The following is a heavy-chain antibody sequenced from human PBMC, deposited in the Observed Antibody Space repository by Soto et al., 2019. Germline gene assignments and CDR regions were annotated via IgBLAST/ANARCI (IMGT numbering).Heavy chain of an antibody. V-gene: IGHV2-5*01. Sequence: ESGPTLVNPTQTLTLTCTFSGFSLSTTGVGVSWIRQPPGKALEWLALIYWHDDKRYSPSLKSRLTITKDTSKNQVVLTMTNVDPVDTATYYCAHRGGATVGLYYFDYWGQGALVNVSS. CDR3: AHRGGATVGLYYFDY. J-gene: IGHJ4*01. CDR1: GFSLSTTGVG. CDR2: IYWHDDK. D-gene: IGHD3-16*01.